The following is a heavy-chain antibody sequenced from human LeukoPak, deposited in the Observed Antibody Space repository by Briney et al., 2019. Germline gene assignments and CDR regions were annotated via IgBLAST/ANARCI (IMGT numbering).Heavy chain of an antibody. CDR3: ARDPTLYYMDV. J-gene: IGHJ6*03. V-gene: IGHV3-53*01. CDR1: GFTVSTNS. Sequence: GGSLRLSCTVSGFTVSTNSMSWVRQAPGKGLEWVSFIYSDNTHYSDSVKGRFTISRDNSKNTLYLQMNSLRAEDTAVYYCARDPTLYYMDVWGKGTTVTVSS. CDR2: IYSDNT.